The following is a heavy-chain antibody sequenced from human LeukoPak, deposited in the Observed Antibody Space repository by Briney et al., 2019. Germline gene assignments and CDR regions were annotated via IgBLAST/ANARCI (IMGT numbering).Heavy chain of an antibody. CDR2: INPNSGGT. CDR1: GYTFTGYY. V-gene: IGHV1-2*02. CDR3: ARGNVLRFLEWLFSAFDI. Sequence: ASVKVSCKASGYTFTGYYMHWVRQAPGQGLEWMGWINPNSGGTNYAQKFQGRVTMTRDTSISTAYMELSRLRSDDTAVYYCARGNVLRFLEWLFSAFDIWGQGTMVTVSS. D-gene: IGHD3-3*01. J-gene: IGHJ3*02.